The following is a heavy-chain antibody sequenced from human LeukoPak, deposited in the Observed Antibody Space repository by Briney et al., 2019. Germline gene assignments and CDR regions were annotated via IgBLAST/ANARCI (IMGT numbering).Heavy chain of an antibody. Sequence: ASVKVSCKASGYTLTELSMHWVRQAPGKGLEWMGGFDPEDGERIYAQKFQGRLTMTEDTSTDTAYMELSSLRSEDTAVYYYATLIGDNYFGMDVWGKGTTVTVSS. V-gene: IGHV1-24*01. CDR2: FDPEDGER. CDR1: GYTLTELS. D-gene: IGHD3-16*01. J-gene: IGHJ6*04. CDR3: ATLIGDNYFGMDV.